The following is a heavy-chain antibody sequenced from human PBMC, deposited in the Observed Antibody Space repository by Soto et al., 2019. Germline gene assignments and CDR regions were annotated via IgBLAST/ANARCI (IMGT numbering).Heavy chain of an antibody. V-gene: IGHV1-69*02. Sequence: SVKVSCKASGGTFSSDTISWVRQAPGQGLEWMGRIIPILGIANYAQKFQGRVTITADKSTSTAYMELSSLRSEDTAVYYCARGSSNYYGSGSHDYWGQGTLVTVSS. CDR3: ARGSSNYYGSGSHDY. CDR2: IIPILGIA. CDR1: GGTFSSDT. D-gene: IGHD3-10*01. J-gene: IGHJ4*02.